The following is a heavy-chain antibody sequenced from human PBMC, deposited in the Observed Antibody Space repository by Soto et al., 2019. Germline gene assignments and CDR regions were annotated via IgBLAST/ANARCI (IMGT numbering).Heavy chain of an antibody. Sequence: PSETLSLTCAVSGGSISSSNWWSWVRQPPGKGLEWIGEIYHSGSTNYNPSLKSRVTISIDKSKNRFSLKLSSVTAADTAVYYCARMGRRYYDSSGYQLPDAFDIWGQGTMVTVSS. J-gene: IGHJ3*02. V-gene: IGHV4-4*02. CDR2: IYHSGST. CDR1: GGSISSSNW. CDR3: ARMGRRYYDSSGYQLPDAFDI. D-gene: IGHD3-22*01.